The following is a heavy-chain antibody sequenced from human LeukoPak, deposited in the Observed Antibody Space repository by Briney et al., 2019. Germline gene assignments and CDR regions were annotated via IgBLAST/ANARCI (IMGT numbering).Heavy chain of an antibody. CDR1: GFSVSNNY. CDR2: IYGDGRT. V-gene: IGHV3-53*01. J-gene: IGHJ5*02. CDR3: AKSGSSDRRSNWFDP. D-gene: IGHD6-6*01. Sequence: GGSLRLSCVVSGFSVSNNYIIWVRQAPGNGLERVSVIYGDGRTSHSASVRGRFTISRDNSKNTLYLQMNSLRAEDTAVYYCAKSGSSDRRSNWFDPWGQGTLVTVSS.